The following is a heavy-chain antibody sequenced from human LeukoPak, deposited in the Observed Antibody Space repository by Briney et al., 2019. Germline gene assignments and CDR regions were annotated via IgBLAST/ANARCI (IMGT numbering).Heavy chain of an antibody. V-gene: IGHV4-34*01. Sequence: SETLSLTCAVYGGSFSGYYWSWIRQPPGKGLEWIGEINHSGSTNYNPSLKSRVTISVDTSKNQFSLKLSSVTAADTAVYYCARGPTDYGDYFLRKPDFDYWGQGTLVTVSS. CDR3: ARGPTDYGDYFLRKPDFDY. D-gene: IGHD4-17*01. CDR2: INHSGST. CDR1: GGSFSGYY. J-gene: IGHJ4*02.